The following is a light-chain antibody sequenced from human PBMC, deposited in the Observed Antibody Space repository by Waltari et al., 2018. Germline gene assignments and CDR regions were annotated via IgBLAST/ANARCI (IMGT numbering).Light chain of an antibody. CDR1: QNVSSS. CDR2: DAS. Sequence: EIVLTQSPATLSFSPGERATLSCRASQNVSSSLAWYRQKPGQPPRLLIYDASNRATGSLPDSTDFTLTISSLESEDFAVYYCQQRSTWPFTFGPGSKVDV. J-gene: IGKJ3*01. CDR3: QQRSTWPFT. V-gene: IGKV3-11*01.